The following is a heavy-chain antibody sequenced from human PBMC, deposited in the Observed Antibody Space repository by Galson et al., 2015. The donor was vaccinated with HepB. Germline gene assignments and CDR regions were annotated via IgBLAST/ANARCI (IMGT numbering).Heavy chain of an antibody. CDR1: GFTFSSYA. CDR2: IRVNDGSI. J-gene: IGHJ4*02. D-gene: IGHD5-12*01. Sequence: SLRLSCAASGFTFSSYAMNWVRQAPGKGLEWVSGIRVNDGSIYYANPVKGRFTISRDNSKNTLYLQVNGLRVEDTAICYCAKGRPERPPEHRGYDLPDYWGQGTLVTVSS. V-gene: IGHV3-23*01. CDR3: AKGRPERPPEHRGYDLPDY.